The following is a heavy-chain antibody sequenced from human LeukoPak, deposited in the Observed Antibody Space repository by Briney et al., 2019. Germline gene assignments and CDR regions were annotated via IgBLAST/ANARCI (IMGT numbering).Heavy chain of an antibody. J-gene: IGHJ4*02. CDR2: ISYDGSNK. D-gene: IGHD6-19*01. Sequence: AGGSLRLSCAASGFTFSSYAMHWVRQAPGKGLEWVAVISYDGSNKYYADSVKGRFTISRDNSKNTLYLQMSSLRAEDTAVYYCARAPQYYSSGWSDWGQGTLVTVSS. V-gene: IGHV3-30-3*01. CDR3: ARAPQYYSSGWSD. CDR1: GFTFSSYA.